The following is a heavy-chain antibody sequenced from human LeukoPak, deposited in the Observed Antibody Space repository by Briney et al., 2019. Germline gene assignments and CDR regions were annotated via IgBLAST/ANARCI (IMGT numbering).Heavy chain of an antibody. J-gene: IGHJ4*02. CDR2: IYYSGST. CDR3: AAGYSSSWYYFDY. CDR1: GGSISSYY. D-gene: IGHD6-13*01. V-gene: IGHV4-59*01. Sequence: SETLSLTCTVSGGSISSYYWSWIRQPPGKGLEWIGYIYYSGSTNYNPSLKSRVTISVDTSKNQFSLKLSSVTAADTAVYYCAAGYSSSWYYFDYWGQGTLVTVSS.